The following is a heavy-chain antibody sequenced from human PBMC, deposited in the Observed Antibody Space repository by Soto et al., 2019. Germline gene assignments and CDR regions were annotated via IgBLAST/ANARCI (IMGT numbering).Heavy chain of an antibody. CDR3: ARGDGDYGRRLDP. CDR1: GFTDSTNY. V-gene: IGHV3-66*01. J-gene: IGHJ5*02. D-gene: IGHD4-17*01. CDR2: IYDGGST. Sequence: EVQLVESGGGLVQPGGSLRFSCVASGFTDSTNYVSWVRQAPGKGLEWVSIIYDGGSTYYADSVKGRFTISRDNSKNTVYLQMNSLRGVDTAVHYCARGDGDYGRRLDPWGQGTLVTVSS.